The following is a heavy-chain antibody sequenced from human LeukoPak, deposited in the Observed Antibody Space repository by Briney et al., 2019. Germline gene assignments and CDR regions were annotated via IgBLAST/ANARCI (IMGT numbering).Heavy chain of an antibody. V-gene: IGHV4-4*02. CDR3: WHSGYESGLDY. J-gene: IGHJ4*02. Sequence: SETLSLTCGVSGVSITSGSWWSWVRQPPGKGLEWIGEIYHSGSINYNPSLKSRVTISVDKSKNQFSLKLNSVTAADTAVYYCWHSGYESGLDYWGQGTLVTVSS. D-gene: IGHD5-12*01. CDR1: GVSITSGSW. CDR2: IYHSGSI.